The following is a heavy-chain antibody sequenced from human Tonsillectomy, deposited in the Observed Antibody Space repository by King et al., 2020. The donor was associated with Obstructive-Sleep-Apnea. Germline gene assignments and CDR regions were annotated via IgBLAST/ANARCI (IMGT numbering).Heavy chain of an antibody. CDR2: IKKDGSEK. D-gene: IGHD6-19*01. CDR1: GFTFSSYW. J-gene: IGHJ4*02. CDR3: ARDQPGYSSGWYNY. V-gene: IGHV3-7*01. Sequence: VQLVESGGGLVQPGGSLRLSCAASGFTFSSYWMSWVRQAPGKGLEWVANIKKDGSEKDYVDSVKGRFTISRDNAKNSLYLQMNSLRAEDTAVYYCARDQPGYSSGWYNYWGQGTLVTVSS.